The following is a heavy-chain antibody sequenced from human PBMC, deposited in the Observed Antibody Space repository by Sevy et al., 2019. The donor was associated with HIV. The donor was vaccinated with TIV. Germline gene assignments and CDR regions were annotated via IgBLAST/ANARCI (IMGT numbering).Heavy chain of an antibody. D-gene: IGHD2-8*01. CDR3: ERRKDNAMDV. CDR1: GDSVSSNSAA. CDR2: TYYRSMWYY. J-gene: IGHJ6*02. V-gene: IGHV6-1*01. Sequence: SQTLSLTCAISGDSVSSNSAAWNWIRQSPSRGLEWLGWTYYRSMWYYDYAGSVKSRISINPDTSKNQFSLQLNSVTPEETAVYYCERRKDNAMDVWGQGTTVTVSS.